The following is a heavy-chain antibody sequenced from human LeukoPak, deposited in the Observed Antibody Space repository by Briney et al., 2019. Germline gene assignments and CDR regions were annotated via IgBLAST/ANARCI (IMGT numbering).Heavy chain of an antibody. CDR2: IYNTGTT. D-gene: IGHD6-19*01. CDR1: GGSITTYY. CDR3: ARTFPVAGTYYGMDV. V-gene: IGHV4-59*01. Sequence: SETLSLTCTVSGGSITTYYWSWLRQPPGNGLEWIGYIYNTGTTTYNPSLRSRVTISLDTSKNQFSLKLSSVTAADTAVYYCARTFPVAGTYYGMDVWGQGTTVTVS. J-gene: IGHJ6*02.